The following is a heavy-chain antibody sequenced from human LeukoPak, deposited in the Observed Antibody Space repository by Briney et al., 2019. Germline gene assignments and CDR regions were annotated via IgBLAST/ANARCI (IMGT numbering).Heavy chain of an antibody. D-gene: IGHD2-2*01. Sequence: GRSLRLSCAASGLTFSSYGMHWVRQAPGKGLEWVAVISYDGSNKYYADSVKGRFTISRDNSKNTLYLQMNSLRAEDTAVYYCAKEGVRTSLDYWGQGTLVTVSS. V-gene: IGHV3-30*18. CDR2: ISYDGSNK. J-gene: IGHJ4*02. CDR3: AKEGVRTSLDY. CDR1: GLTFSSYG.